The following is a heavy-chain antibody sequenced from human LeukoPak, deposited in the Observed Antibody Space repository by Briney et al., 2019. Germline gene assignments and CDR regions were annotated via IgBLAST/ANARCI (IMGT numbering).Heavy chain of an antibody. V-gene: IGHV4-59*01. CDR2: IYYRGTT. D-gene: IGHD5-24*01. CDR3: ARRRWQHSYNTFDI. J-gene: IGHJ3*02. Sequence: SETLSLTCTVSGCSINNDYWNWIRQPPGKGLEWVGYIYYRGTTEYNSSLKSRVTISIDTSRNQFSLKLNSVTAADTAVYYCARRRWQHSYNTFDIWGQGTMVTVSS. CDR1: GCSINNDY.